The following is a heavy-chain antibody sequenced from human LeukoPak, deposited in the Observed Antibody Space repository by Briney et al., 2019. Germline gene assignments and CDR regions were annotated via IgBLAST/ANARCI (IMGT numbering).Heavy chain of an antibody. Sequence: EASVTVSCKASGYTFTSYGISWVRQAPGQGLEWMGWISAYNGNTNYAQKLQGRVTMTTDTSTSTAYMELRSLRSDDTAVYYCARGSLIAAAASLGYWGQGTLVTVSS. D-gene: IGHD6-13*01. CDR2: ISAYNGNT. CDR1: GYTFTSYG. CDR3: ARGSLIAAAASLGY. V-gene: IGHV1-18*01. J-gene: IGHJ4*02.